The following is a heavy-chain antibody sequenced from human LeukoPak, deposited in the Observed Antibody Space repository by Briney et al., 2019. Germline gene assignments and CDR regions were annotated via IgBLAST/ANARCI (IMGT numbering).Heavy chain of an antibody. CDR3: VGFDY. CDR1: GGSISSYY. CDR2: ITGSGRTT. J-gene: IGHJ4*02. V-gene: IGHV3-23*01. Sequence: ETLSLTCTVSGGSISSYYWGWIRQAPGKGLEWVSTITGSGRTTYYADSVKGRFTISRDNSKNTLFLQMNTLRAEDTAVYYCVGFDYWGQGTLVTVSS.